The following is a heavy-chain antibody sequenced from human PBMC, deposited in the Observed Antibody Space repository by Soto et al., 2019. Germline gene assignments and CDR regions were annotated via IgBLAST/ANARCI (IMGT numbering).Heavy chain of an antibody. V-gene: IGHV4-31*03. J-gene: IGHJ4*02. Sequence: QVQLQESGPGLVKPSQTLSLTCTVSGGSISSGGGYYWSWIRQHPGKGLEWIGYVYYSGSTFYNPSLKSRVTISVDTSKNQFSLKLSSVTAADTAAYYCAREVPSPYYCDYWGQGTLVTVSS. D-gene: IGHD3-10*01. CDR1: GGSISSGGGYY. CDR3: AREVPSPYYCDY. CDR2: VYYSGST.